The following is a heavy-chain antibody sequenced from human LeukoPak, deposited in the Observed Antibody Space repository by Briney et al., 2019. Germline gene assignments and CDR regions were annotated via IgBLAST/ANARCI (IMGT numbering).Heavy chain of an antibody. CDR3: ARMDSYYYDSSGVFDY. V-gene: IGHV4-59*01. Sequence: SETLSLTCTVSGGSISSYYWSWIRQPPGKGLEWIGYIYYSGSTNYNPSLKSRVTISVDTSKNKFSLKLSSVTAADTAVYYCARMDSYYYDSSGVFDYWGQGTLVTVSS. CDR2: IYYSGST. D-gene: IGHD3-22*01. CDR1: GGSISSYY. J-gene: IGHJ4*02.